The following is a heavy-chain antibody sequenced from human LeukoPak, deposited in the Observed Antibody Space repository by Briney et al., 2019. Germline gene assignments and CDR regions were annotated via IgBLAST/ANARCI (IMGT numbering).Heavy chain of an antibody. D-gene: IGHD2-2*01. CDR3: ATGYCSSTSCSRPFDY. V-gene: IGHV3-74*01. CDR2: INSDGSTT. J-gene: IGHJ4*02. CDR1: GFTFSSYW. Sequence: GGSLRLSCAASGFTFSSYWMHWVRQAPGKGLMWVSRINSDGSTTSYADSVKGRFTISRDNAKNTLYLQMNSLRAEDTAVYYCATGYCSSTSCSRPFDYWGQGTLVTVSS.